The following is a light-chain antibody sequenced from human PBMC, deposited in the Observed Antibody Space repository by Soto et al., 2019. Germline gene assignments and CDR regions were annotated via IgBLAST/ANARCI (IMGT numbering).Light chain of an antibody. CDR3: QQYALSPAT. CDR1: QSVSSSY. CDR2: GAS. V-gene: IGKV3-20*01. Sequence: EVALTQSPGTLSLSPGARATLSCRASQSVSSSYLAWYQQKPGQAPRLLIYGASSRATGIPDRFSGSGSGTEFTLTISRLEPEDLAVYYCQQYALSPATFGGGTKVDIK. J-gene: IGKJ4*01.